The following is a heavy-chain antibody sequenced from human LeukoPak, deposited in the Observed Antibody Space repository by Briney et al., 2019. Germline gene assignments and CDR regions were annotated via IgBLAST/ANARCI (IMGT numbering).Heavy chain of an antibody. Sequence: GGSLRLSCAASGFTFSNYWMSWVRQPPGKGLEWVANIKQDGSEKYYVDSVKGRFSISRDNAENSLYLQMNSLRAEDTAVYSCAKYTSGTSYRGLDQWGQGTLVTVSS. D-gene: IGHD3-10*01. J-gene: IGHJ4*02. CDR3: AKYTSGTSYRGLDQ. CDR2: IKQDGSEK. CDR1: GFTFSNYW. V-gene: IGHV3-7*05.